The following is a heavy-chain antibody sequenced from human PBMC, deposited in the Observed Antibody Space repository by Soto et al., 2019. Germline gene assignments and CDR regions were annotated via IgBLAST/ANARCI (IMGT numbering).Heavy chain of an antibody. CDR3: AKVEYSSGWNYYYYGMDV. J-gene: IGHJ6*02. Sequence: LWWSLRLSCASSGFTFSSYGMHWVRQAPGKGLEWVAVISYDGSNKYYADSVKGRFTISRDNSKNTLYLQMNSLRAEDTAVYYCAKVEYSSGWNYYYYGMDVWGQGTTVTVSS. D-gene: IGHD6-19*01. CDR1: GFTFSSYG. CDR2: ISYDGSNK. V-gene: IGHV3-30*18.